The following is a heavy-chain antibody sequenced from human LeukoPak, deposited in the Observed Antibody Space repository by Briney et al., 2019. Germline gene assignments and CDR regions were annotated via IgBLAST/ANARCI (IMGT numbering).Heavy chain of an antibody. CDR2: IYHSGST. CDR1: GYSISSGYY. D-gene: IGHD6-13*01. Sequence: SETLSLTRAVSGYSISSGYYWGWIRQPPGQGLEWIGSIYHSGSTYYNPSLKSRVTISVDTSKNQFSLKLSSVTAADTAVYYCARQLGIPDAFDIWGQGTMVTVSS. CDR3: ARQLGIPDAFDI. V-gene: IGHV4-38-2*01. J-gene: IGHJ3*02.